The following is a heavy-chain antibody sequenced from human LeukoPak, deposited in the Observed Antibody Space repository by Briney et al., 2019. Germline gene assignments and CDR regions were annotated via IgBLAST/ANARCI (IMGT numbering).Heavy chain of an antibody. CDR3: ARDTRAAAFWSGYWHYFDY. Sequence: LAGGSLRLSCAASGFTFSSYWMSWVRQAPGKGLEWVANIKQDGSEKYYVDSVKGRFTISRDNAKNSLYLQMNSLRAEDTAVYYCARDTRAAAFWSGYWHYFDYWGQGTLVTVSS. D-gene: IGHD3-3*01. V-gene: IGHV3-7*01. CDR1: GFTFSSYW. J-gene: IGHJ4*02. CDR2: IKQDGSEK.